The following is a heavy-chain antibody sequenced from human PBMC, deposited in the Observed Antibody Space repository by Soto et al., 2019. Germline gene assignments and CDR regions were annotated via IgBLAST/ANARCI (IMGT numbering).Heavy chain of an antibody. Sequence: PGGSLRLSCAASGFTFSSYGMHWVRQAPGKGLEWVAVIWYDGSNKYYADSVKGRFTISRDNSKNTLYLQMNSLRAEDTAVYYCARDFSSGSEQDGWGQGTLVTVSS. CDR3: ARDFSSGSEQDG. J-gene: IGHJ4*02. CDR1: GFTFSSYG. CDR2: IWYDGSNK. D-gene: IGHD3-22*01. V-gene: IGHV3-33*01.